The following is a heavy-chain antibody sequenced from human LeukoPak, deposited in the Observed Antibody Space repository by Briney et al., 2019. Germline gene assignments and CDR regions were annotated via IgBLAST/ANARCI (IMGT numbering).Heavy chain of an antibody. J-gene: IGHJ4*02. CDR3: ARDWYSSSWYPIGYFDY. Sequence: GGSLRLSCAASGFTFSSYWMSWVRQAPGKGLEWVANIKQDGSEKYYVDSVKGRFTISRDNAKNSLYLRMNSLRAEDTAVYYCARDWYSSSWYPIGYFDYWGQGTLVTVSS. CDR2: IKQDGSEK. D-gene: IGHD6-13*01. CDR1: GFTFSSYW. V-gene: IGHV3-7*01.